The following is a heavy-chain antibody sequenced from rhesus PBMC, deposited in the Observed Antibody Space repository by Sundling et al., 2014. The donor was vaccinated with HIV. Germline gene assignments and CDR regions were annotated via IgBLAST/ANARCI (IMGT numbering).Heavy chain of an antibody. CDR3: ARTGPWTGYYSFDF. CDR1: GGSISDDYG. V-gene: IGHV4-106*01. D-gene: IGHD3-3*01. J-gene: IGHJ4*01. CDR2: IHGSGGST. Sequence: QVQLQESGPGLLKPSETLSLTCAVSGGSISDDYGWGWIRQPPGKGLEWTGYIHGSGGSTYYNPSLKSRVTISTDTSTNQFSLKLSSVTAADTAVYSCARTGPWTGYYSFDFWGQGVLVTVSS.